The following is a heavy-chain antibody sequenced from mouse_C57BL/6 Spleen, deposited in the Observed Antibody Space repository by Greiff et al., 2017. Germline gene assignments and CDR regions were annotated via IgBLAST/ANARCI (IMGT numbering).Heavy chain of an antibody. CDR2: ISYDGSN. V-gene: IGHV3-6*01. D-gene: IGHD3-2*02. CDR3: AREETAQGYAMDY. J-gene: IGHJ4*01. CDR1: GYSITSGYY. Sequence: EVQLQESGPGLVKPSQSLSLTCSVTGYSITSGYYWNWIRQFPGNKLEWMGYISYDGSNNYNPSLKNRISITRDTSKNQFFLKLNSVTTEDTATYYCAREETAQGYAMDYWGQGTSVTVSS.